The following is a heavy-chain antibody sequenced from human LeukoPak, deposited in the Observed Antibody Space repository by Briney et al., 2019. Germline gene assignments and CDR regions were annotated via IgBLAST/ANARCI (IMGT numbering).Heavy chain of an antibody. CDR3: VRDRYDILTGYNDAFDL. J-gene: IGHJ3*01. CDR2: IKQDGSEK. Sequence: GGSLRLSCAVAGFTFTTYWMRWGRRVPGKGLEWMANIKQDGSEKYYVDSVKGRFTISRDNAKNSLYLQMNSLRDEDTAVYYCVRDRYDILTGYNDAFDLWGQGTVVTVSS. D-gene: IGHD3-9*01. V-gene: IGHV3-7*01. CDR1: GFTFTTYW.